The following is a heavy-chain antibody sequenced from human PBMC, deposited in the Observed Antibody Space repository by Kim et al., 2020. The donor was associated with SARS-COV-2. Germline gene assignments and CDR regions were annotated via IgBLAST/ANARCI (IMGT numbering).Heavy chain of an antibody. CDR3: ARPHFYYFYMDV. V-gene: IGHV5-51*01. CDR1: GYTFTNYW. Sequence: GESLKISCKGSGYTFTNYWIGWVRQKPGTGLEWMGIIYPGDSDTRYSPSFRGQVTISVDKSLRTAYLQWSSLKASDTAIYYCARPHFYYFYMDVWGKGTTVTVS. CDR2: IYPGDSDT. J-gene: IGHJ6*03.